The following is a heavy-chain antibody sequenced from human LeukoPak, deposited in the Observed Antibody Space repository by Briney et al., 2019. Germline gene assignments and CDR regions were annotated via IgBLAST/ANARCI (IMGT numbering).Heavy chain of an antibody. Sequence: GASVKASCKVSGYTLTELSMHWVRQAPGKGLEWMGGFDPEDGETIYAQKLQGRVTISEYTATDTANMELSNLRSEDTAVYHCVRGLIQVLLPVNFDYWGQGTLVTVSS. CDR3: VRGLIQVLLPVNFDY. D-gene: IGHD5-18*01. V-gene: IGHV1-24*01. CDR1: GYTLTELS. J-gene: IGHJ4*02. CDR2: FDPEDGET.